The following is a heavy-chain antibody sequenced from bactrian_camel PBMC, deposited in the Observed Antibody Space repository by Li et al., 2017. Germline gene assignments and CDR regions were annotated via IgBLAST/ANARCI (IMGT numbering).Heavy chain of an antibody. D-gene: IGHD5*01. J-gene: IGHJ4*01. Sequence: DVQLVESGGGSVQAGGSLKLSCLASGVTGDEPYCMGWVREVQGRWRATAAALNDGGLTIYDDSVKGRFTASQDNSSNTLWLQMNSLKPEDTAVYYCAAVLVSNGCQHYDYWGQGTQVTVS. V-gene: IGHV3S42*01. CDR3: AAVLVSNGCQHYDY. CDR2: LNDGGLT. CDR1: GVTGDEPYC.